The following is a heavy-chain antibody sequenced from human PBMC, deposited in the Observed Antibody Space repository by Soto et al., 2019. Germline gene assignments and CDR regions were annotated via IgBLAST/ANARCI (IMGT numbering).Heavy chain of an antibody. D-gene: IGHD3-16*01. V-gene: IGHV1-18*01. Sequence: QVQLVQSGPEVKRPGASVKVSCKAFGYTFIKYGISWVRLAPGQRHECMGWISGNGVPTYAQRHQGRFTMTVDTSLSTSFMELKSLTSDGTAIDYCARDEKNWAKFDYWGQGTLGTVSS. CDR2: ISGNGVP. CDR1: GYTFIKYG. J-gene: IGHJ4*02. CDR3: ARDEKNWAKFDY.